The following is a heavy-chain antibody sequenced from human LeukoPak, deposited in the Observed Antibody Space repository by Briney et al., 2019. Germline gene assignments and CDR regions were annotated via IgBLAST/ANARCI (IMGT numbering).Heavy chain of an antibody. CDR2: ISADNGNT. V-gene: IGHV1-18*01. D-gene: IGHD4-11*01. J-gene: IGHJ5*02. CDR1: GYTFTNFG. Sequence: EASVTVSCKASGYTFTNFGISWVRQAPGQGLERMGWISADNGNTKYAQKLQGRVTMITDTSTNTAYMDLRGLRSDDTAVYYCARDSRPIGFDYGNYAPDFFDPWGQGTLVTVSS. CDR3: ARDSRPIGFDYGNYAPDFFDP.